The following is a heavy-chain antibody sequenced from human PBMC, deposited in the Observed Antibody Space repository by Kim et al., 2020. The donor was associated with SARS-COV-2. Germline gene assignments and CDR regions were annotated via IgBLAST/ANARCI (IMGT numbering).Heavy chain of an antibody. D-gene: IGHD1-1*01. CDR2: IKSNGAT. CDR3: ATDVPSPLAQIDF. CDR1: GFSFNEAW. Sequence: GGSLRLSCAASGFSFNEAWMSWVRQVSVKGLEFVGRIKSNGATDYAAPVKGRFIISRDDSKKILYLQMDSLKTEDTAMYFCATDVPSPLAQIDFWGQGTLVTVSS. V-gene: IGHV3-15*01. J-gene: IGHJ4*02.